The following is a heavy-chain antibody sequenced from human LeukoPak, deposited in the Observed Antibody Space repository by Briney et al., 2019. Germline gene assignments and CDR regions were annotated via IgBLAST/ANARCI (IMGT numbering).Heavy chain of an antibody. CDR1: GGSISSYY. V-gene: IGHV4-59*12. Sequence: PSETLSLTCTVSGGSISSYYWSWIRQPPGKGLEWIGYIYYSGSTNYNPSLKSRRVTISVDTSKNQFSLKLSSVTAADTAVYYCARESDLGYFDYWGQGTLVTVSS. CDR3: ARESDLGYFDY. J-gene: IGHJ4*02. CDR2: IYYSGST.